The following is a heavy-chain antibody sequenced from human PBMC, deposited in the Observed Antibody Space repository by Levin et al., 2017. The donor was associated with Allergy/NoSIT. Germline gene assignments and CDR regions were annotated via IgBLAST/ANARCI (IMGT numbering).Heavy chain of an antibody. Sequence: GESLKISCEASGYTFTGYYLHWVRQAPGQGLEWMGRINPNSGGTKFEQKFQGRVTMTRDTSINTAYMELSRLRSNDTAVYYCARAGTSSGWYKLGYWGQGTLVTVSS. J-gene: IGHJ4*02. D-gene: IGHD6-19*01. CDR3: ARAGTSSGWYKLGY. CDR2: INPNSGGT. CDR1: GYTFTGYY. V-gene: IGHV1-2*06.